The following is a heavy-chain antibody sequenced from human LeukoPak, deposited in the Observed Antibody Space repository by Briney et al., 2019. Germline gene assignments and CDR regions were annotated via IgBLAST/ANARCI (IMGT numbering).Heavy chain of an antibody. CDR1: GYTFTSYA. CDR3: ARPYTYSSKYTYFDY. CDR2: INAGNGNT. V-gene: IGHV1-3*01. D-gene: IGHD6-13*01. Sequence: ASVKVSCKASGYTFTSYAMHWVRQAPGQRLEWMGWINAGNGNTKYSQKFQGRVTITRDTSASTAYMELSSLRSEDTAVYYCARPYTYSSKYTYFDYWGQGTLVTVSS. J-gene: IGHJ4*02.